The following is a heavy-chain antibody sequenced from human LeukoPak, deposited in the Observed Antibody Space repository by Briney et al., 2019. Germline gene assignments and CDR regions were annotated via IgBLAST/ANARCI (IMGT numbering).Heavy chain of an antibody. D-gene: IGHD3-22*01. Sequence: KTGGSLRLSCAASGFPFSSYSMNWVRQAPGKGLEWVSSISSSSSYIYYADSVKGRFTISRDNAKNSLYLQMNSLRAEDTAVYYCARDNGSSGYYYWLDYWGQGTLVTVSS. CDR1: GFPFSSYS. V-gene: IGHV3-21*01. CDR3: ARDNGSSGYYYWLDY. CDR2: ISSSSSYI. J-gene: IGHJ4*02.